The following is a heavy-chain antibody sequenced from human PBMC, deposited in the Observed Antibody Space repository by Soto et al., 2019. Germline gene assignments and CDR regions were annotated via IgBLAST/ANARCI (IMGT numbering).Heavy chain of an antibody. CDR3: ASRDSSDEFDY. CDR2: MSHDGSSS. V-gene: IGHV3-30-3*01. Sequence: GGSLRLSCAASGFSFSNYAMHWVRQTPDKGLEWVAVMSHDGSSSFYADSVKGRFTISRDNSKTTLYLQMNSLSTEDTAVYYCASRDSSDEFDYWGQGTLVTVSS. D-gene: IGHD3-22*01. J-gene: IGHJ4*02. CDR1: GFSFSNYA.